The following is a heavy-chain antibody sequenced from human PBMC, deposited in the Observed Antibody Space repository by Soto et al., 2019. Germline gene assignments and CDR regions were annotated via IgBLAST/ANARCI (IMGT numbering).Heavy chain of an antibody. CDR3: ARRSTTATHNWLDP. J-gene: IGHJ5*02. D-gene: IGHD4-4*01. CDR2: IYPGDSDT. Sequence: GESLKISCKASGYIFSNYWIAWVRQMPGKGLEWMGVIYPGDSDTRYSPSFEGQVTISVDKSINTAYLQWSSLKASDTAIYYCARRSTTATHNWLDPWGQGTLVTVSS. V-gene: IGHV5-51*01. CDR1: GYIFSNYW.